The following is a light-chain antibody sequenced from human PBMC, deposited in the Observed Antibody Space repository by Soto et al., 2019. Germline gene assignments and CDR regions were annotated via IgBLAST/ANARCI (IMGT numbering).Light chain of an antibody. Sequence: QLVLTQSSSASASLGSSVTLTCTLSSGHSSYIIAWHRQQPGKAPRYLMKLEGSGSYTKGSGDPVRCSSSGSGADRYLTVSHLQVEAEDNYYCETWGSNTRVFGGGTKLTVL. CDR1: SGHSSYI. CDR3: ETWGSNTRV. V-gene: IGLV4-60*02. J-gene: IGLJ2*01. CDR2: LEGSGSY.